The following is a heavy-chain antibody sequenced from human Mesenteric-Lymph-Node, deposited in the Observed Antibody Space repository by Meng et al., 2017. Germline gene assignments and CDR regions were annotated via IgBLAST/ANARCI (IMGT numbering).Heavy chain of an antibody. CDR2: IYHSGST. V-gene: IGHV4-4*02. CDR3: ASGRKYCSSTSCYGQFDY. Sequence: QVQLHESGPGLVKPSGTLSLTCAVSGGSISSSNWWSWGRQPPGKGLEWIGEIYHSGSTNYNPSLKSRVTISVDKSKNQFSLKLSSVTAADTAVYYCASGRKYCSSTSCYGQFDYWGQGTLVTVSS. D-gene: IGHD2-2*01. J-gene: IGHJ4*02. CDR1: GGSISSSNW.